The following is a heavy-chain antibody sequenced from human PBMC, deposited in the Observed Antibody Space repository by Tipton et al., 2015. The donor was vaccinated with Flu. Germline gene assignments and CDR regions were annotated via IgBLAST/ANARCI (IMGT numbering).Heavy chain of an antibody. Sequence: GSLRLSCAASGFTFSSYWMHWVRQAPGKGLEWVANINQDGSQNYYVDSVKGRFTISRDNAKNSLSLQMNSLRVEDTAVYYCARAIGAADAYWGQGTPVTVSS. D-gene: IGHD6-13*01. CDR1: GFTFSSYW. J-gene: IGHJ1*01. V-gene: IGHV3-7*01. CDR2: INQDGSQN. CDR3: ARAIGAADAY.